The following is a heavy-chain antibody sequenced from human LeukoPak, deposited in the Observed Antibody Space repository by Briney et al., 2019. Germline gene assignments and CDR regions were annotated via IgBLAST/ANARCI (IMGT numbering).Heavy chain of an antibody. D-gene: IGHD6-13*01. J-gene: IGHJ4*02. V-gene: IGHV4-4*07. CDR1: GGSLSSYY. Sequence: PSETLSLTCTVSGGSLSSYYWSWIRQPAGKGLEWIGRIYTSGSTNYHPSLKSRVTISVDTPKNQFSLKLSSVTAADTAVYYCARGGIAAASDYWGQGTLVTVSS. CDR2: IYTSGST. CDR3: ARGGIAAASDY.